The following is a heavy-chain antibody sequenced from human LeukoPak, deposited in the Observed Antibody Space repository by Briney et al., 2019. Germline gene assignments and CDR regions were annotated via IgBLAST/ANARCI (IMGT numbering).Heavy chain of an antibody. D-gene: IGHD4-11*01. J-gene: IGHJ4*02. CDR2: ISGSGGST. CDR3: AKESLEDAYSPGSFFDF. CDR1: GFTFSSYA. V-gene: IGHV3-23*01. Sequence: PGGSLRLSCAASGFTFSSYAMSWVRQAPGKGLEWVSAISGSGGSTYYADSVKGRFTISRDNTKNTLYLQMNSLRTEDTAFYYCAKESLEDAYSPGSFFDFWGQGTLVTVSS.